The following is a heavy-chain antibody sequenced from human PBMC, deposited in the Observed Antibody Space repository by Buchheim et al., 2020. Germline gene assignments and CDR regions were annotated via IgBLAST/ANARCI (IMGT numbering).Heavy chain of an antibody. CDR2: ISSSSSYT. Sequence: QVQLVESGGGLVKPGGSLRLSCAASGFTFSDYYMSWIRQAPGKGLEWVSYISSSSSYTNYADSVKGRFTISRDNSKNSLYLQRNSLRAEDTAVYYCARVAEYCSGGSCYSTFDYWGQGTL. J-gene: IGHJ4*02. D-gene: IGHD2-15*01. CDR1: GFTFSDYY. V-gene: IGHV3-11*06. CDR3: ARVAEYCSGGSCYSTFDY.